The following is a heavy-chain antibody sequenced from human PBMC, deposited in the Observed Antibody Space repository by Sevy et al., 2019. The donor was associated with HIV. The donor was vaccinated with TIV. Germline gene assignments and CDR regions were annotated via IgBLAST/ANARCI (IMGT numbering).Heavy chain of an antibody. CDR1: GFTFSGSA. CDR2: IRSKANSYAT. CDR3: TRQGDIVLVPAAIRGAFDI. V-gene: IGHV3-73*01. D-gene: IGHD2-2*01. J-gene: IGHJ3*02. Sequence: GGSLRLSCAASGFTFSGSAMHWVRQASGKGLEWVGRIRSKANSYATAYAAWVKGRFTISRDDSKNRAYLQMNSLKTEDTAVYYCTRQGDIVLVPAAIRGAFDIWGQGTMVTVSS.